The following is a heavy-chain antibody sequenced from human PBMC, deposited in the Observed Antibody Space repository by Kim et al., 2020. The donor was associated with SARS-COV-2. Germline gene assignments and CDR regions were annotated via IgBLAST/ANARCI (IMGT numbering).Heavy chain of an antibody. V-gene: IGHV4-61*01. Sequence: SETLSLTCTVSGGSVSSGSYYWSWIRQPPGKGLEWIGYIYYSGSTNYNPSLKSRVTISVDTSKNQFSLKLSSVTAADTAVYCCARGGSYGDYEATYYYYYYGMDVWGQGTTVTVSS. D-gene: IGHD4-17*01. CDR1: GGSVSSGSYY. CDR3: ARGGSYGDYEATYYYYYYGMDV. J-gene: IGHJ6*02. CDR2: IYYSGST.